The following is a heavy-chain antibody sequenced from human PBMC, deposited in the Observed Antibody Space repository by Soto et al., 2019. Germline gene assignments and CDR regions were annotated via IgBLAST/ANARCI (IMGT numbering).Heavy chain of an antibody. D-gene: IGHD2-15*01. CDR2: FDPEDGET. V-gene: IGHV1-24*01. CDR1: GYTLTELS. J-gene: IGHJ5*02. Sequence: ASVKVSCKVSGYTLTELSMHWVRQAPGKGLEWMGGFDPEDGETIYAQKFQGRVTMTEDTSTDTAYMELSSLRSEDTAVYYCATAVLVVVAAFGWFDPWGQGTLVTVSS. CDR3: ATAVLVVVAAFGWFDP.